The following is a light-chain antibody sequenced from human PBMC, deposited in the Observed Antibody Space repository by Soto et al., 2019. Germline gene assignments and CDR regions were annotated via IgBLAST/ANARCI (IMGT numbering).Light chain of an antibody. CDR3: NSYTTSNTFV. Sequence: QSSLTHPASLSGSPGQAITVSCSGTSSDIGAHNFVSWYQQHPGKAPKLIIYEVINRPSGVSDRFSGSKSGNTASLTISGLQSEDEADYYCNSYTTSNTFVFGSGTKVTGL. J-gene: IGLJ1*01. CDR1: SSDIGAHNF. CDR2: EVI. V-gene: IGLV2-14*03.